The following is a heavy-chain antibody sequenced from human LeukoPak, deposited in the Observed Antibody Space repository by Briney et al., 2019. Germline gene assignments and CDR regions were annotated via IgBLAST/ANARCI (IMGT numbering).Heavy chain of an antibody. Sequence: ASVKVSCKASGYTFTGYYIRWVRQAPGQGLQWMGWIDPNNGGTIYTEMFQGRVTMTRDTSISTAYMELSRLRSDDTAVYYCARGPFIVVVPAAVTPFDYWGQGTLVTVSS. V-gene: IGHV1-2*02. CDR3: ARGPFIVVVPAAVTPFDY. CDR1: GYTFTGYY. CDR2: IDPNNGGT. J-gene: IGHJ4*02. D-gene: IGHD2-2*01.